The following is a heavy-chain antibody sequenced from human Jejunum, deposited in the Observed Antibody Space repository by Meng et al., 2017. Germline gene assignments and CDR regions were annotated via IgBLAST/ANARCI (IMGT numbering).Heavy chain of an antibody. CDR3: RLAYCVSDCGDY. CDR2: IHHSGSI. Sequence: QSQVQQGRSGLLKPTETPSLTCPFQGGSFSTYDWSWIRQPPGNGLEWLGQIHHSGSINDNPSLKGRVTMSVDTSRSQISLKLNSVTAADTAVYYCRLAYCVSDCGDYWGQGTLVTVSS. D-gene: IGHD2-21*02. V-gene: IGHV4-34*01. J-gene: IGHJ4*02. CDR1: GGSFSTYD.